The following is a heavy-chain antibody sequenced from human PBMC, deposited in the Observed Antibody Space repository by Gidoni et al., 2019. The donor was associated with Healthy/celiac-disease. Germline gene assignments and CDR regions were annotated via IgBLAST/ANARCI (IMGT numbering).Heavy chain of an antibody. V-gene: IGHV1-8*01. CDR3: ARGTLYYGSGSYGGAFDI. J-gene: IGHJ3*02. Sequence: QMQLVQSGAEVKKPGASVKVSCKASGYTFTSYDNNWVRQATGQGLEWMGWMNPNSGNTGYAQKFQGRVTMTRNTSISTAYMELSSLRSEDTAVYYCARGTLYYGSGSYGGAFDIWGQGTMVTVSS. CDR2: MNPNSGNT. CDR1: GYTFTSYD. D-gene: IGHD3-10*01.